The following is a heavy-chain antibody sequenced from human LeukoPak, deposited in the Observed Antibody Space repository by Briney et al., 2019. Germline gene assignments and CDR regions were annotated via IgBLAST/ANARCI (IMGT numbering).Heavy chain of an antibody. Sequence: QSGGSLRLSCAASGFTVSSNYMSWVRQAPGKGLEWVSVFYSGGNTYYADSVRGRFTISRDNSKNTLYLQMNSLRAEDTAVYYCASQKIITMVRGLITMGYFDYWGQGTLVTVSS. D-gene: IGHD3-10*01. CDR1: GFTVSSNY. V-gene: IGHV3-53*01. J-gene: IGHJ4*02. CDR2: FYSGGNT. CDR3: ASQKIITMVRGLITMGYFDY.